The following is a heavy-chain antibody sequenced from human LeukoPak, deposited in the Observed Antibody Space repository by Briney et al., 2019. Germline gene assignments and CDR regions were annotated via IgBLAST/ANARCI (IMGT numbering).Heavy chain of an antibody. J-gene: IGHJ4*02. Sequence: GGSLRLSCAASGFAFSSYAMSWVRQAPGKGLEWVSAISGSGGSTYYADSVKGRFTISRDNSKNTLYLQMNSLRAEDTAVYYCAKDPAARPYYFDYWGQGTLVTVSS. CDR3: AKDPAARPYYFDY. CDR1: GFAFSSYA. D-gene: IGHD2-2*01. CDR2: ISGSGGST. V-gene: IGHV3-23*01.